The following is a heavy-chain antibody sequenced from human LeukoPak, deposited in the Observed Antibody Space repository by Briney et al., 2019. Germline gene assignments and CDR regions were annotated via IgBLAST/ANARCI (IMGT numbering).Heavy chain of an antibody. V-gene: IGHV3-33*01. CDR2: IWYDGSNK. Sequence: GRSLRLSCAAPGFTFSSYGMHWVRQAPGKGLEWVAVIWYDGSNKYYADSVKGRFTISRDNSKNTLYLQMNSLRAEDTAVYYCARPQGPYYDILTGSDWFDPWGQGTLVTVSS. CDR1: GFTFSSYG. J-gene: IGHJ5*02. CDR3: ARPQGPYYDILTGSDWFDP. D-gene: IGHD3-9*01.